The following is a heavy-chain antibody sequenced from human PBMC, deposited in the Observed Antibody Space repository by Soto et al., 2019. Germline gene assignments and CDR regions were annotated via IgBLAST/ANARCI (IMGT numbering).Heavy chain of an antibody. CDR3: ARHFAGVVAATLYYYYGMDV. Sequence: GSLRLSCAASGFTFSSYAMHWVRQAPGKGLEWVAVISYDGSNKYYADSVKGRFTISRDNSKNTLYLQMNSLRAEDTAVYYCARHFAGVVAATLYYYYGMDVWGQWTTVTVSS. CDR1: GFTFSSYA. V-gene: IGHV3-30-3*01. J-gene: IGHJ6*02. CDR2: ISYDGSNK. D-gene: IGHD2-15*01.